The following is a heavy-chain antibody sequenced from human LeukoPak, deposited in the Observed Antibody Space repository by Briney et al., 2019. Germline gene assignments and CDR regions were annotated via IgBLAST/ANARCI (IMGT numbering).Heavy chain of an antibody. V-gene: IGHV3-48*03. J-gene: IGHJ4*02. CDR3: ARAPCGSSGCAFDY. CDR2: ISSSGNTI. CDR1: GFTFSSYA. Sequence: PGGSLRLSCAASGFTFSSYAMNWVRQAPGKGLEWVSYISSSGNTIYYADSVKGRFTISRDNAKNSLYLQMNSLRAEDTAVYYCARAPCGSSGCAFDYWGQGTLVTVSS. D-gene: IGHD6-19*01.